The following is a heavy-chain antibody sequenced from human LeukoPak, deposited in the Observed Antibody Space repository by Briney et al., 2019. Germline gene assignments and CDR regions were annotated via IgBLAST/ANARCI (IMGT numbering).Heavy chain of an antibody. D-gene: IGHD4-11*01. CDR1: GFTFTNNG. Sequence: GGSLRLSCVASGFTFTNNGFHWVRQAAGKGLEWVAAIWSDGSKKYYADSVKGRFTISKDNSKNTLYLQMNSLRAEDTAVCYCARDLSYTSLDYGGQGTLVTVSS. V-gene: IGHV3-33*01. J-gene: IGHJ4*02. CDR3: ARDLSYTSLDY. CDR2: IWSDGSKK.